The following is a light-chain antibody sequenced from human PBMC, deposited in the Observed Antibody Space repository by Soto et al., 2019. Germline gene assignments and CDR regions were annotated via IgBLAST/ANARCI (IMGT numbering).Light chain of an antibody. CDR2: WAS. J-gene: IGKJ1*01. Sequence: DIVMTQSPDSLAVSLGERATINCKSSQSVLYSSNNKNYLAWYQQKPGQPPKLLIYWASTRESGVPDRFSGSGSGTDFTLTISSLQAEDVAVYYCQQYYSTRTFGQGTKVEL. V-gene: IGKV4-1*01. CDR1: QSVLYSSNNKNY. CDR3: QQYYSTRT.